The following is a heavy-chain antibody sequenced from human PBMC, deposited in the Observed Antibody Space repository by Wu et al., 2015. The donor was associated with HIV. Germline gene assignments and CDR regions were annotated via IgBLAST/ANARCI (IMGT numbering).Heavy chain of an antibody. CDR3: ASYGDLDY. CDR1: GGTFSTYA. CDR2: IVPLFDAP. D-gene: IGHD4-17*01. J-gene: IGHJ4*02. Sequence: QVQLVQSGAEVKKPGSSVRVSCKASGGTFSTYAINWVRQAPGQGLEWMGRIVPLFDAPNYAQRFHDRLAITADGSTTTAYMELRNLRSEDTAVYYCASYGDLDYWGQGTLVTVSS. V-gene: IGHV1-69*13.